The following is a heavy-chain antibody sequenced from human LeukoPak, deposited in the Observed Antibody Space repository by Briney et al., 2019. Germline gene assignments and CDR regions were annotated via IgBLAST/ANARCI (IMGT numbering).Heavy chain of an antibody. J-gene: IGHJ5*02. CDR1: GYTFTGYY. CDR3: ARERGLRYFGWFDP. V-gene: IGHV1-2*02. CDR2: INPNSGGT. Sequence: ASVKVSCKASGYTFTGYYMHWVRQAPGQGLEWMGWINPNSGGTNYAQKFQGRVTMTRDTSISTAYMELSRLRSDDTAVYYCARERGLRYFGWFDPWGQGTLVTVSS. D-gene: IGHD3-9*01.